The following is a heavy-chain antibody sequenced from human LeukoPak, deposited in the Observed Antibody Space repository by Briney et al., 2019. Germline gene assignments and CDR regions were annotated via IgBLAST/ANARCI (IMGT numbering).Heavy chain of an antibody. CDR3: AILPYYEFWSGYYPLGNYYYYWDG. V-gene: IGHV4-59*08. CDR1: GGSISSYY. D-gene: IGHD3-3*01. CDR2: IYYSGST. J-gene: IGHJ6*03. Sequence: PSETLSHTCTVSGGSISSYYWSWIRQPPGKGLEWIGYIYYSGSTNYNPSLKSRVTISVDTSKNQFSLKLSSVTAADTAVYYCAILPYYEFWSGYYPLGNYYYYWDGWGKGTTVTVSS.